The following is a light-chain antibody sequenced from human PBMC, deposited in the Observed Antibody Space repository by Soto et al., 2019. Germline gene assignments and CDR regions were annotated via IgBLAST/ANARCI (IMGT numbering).Light chain of an antibody. J-gene: IGKJ4*01. CDR3: QQYNNWPPLT. CDR1: QDIKSN. Sequence: EIVMTQSPATLSVSPGERATLSCRASQDIKSNLAWYQQKPGQAPILLISRASTRATGFPDRFSGSGSGTEFTLTISSLQSEDSAVYYCQQYNNWPPLTFGGGTKVEIK. CDR2: RAS. V-gene: IGKV3-15*01.